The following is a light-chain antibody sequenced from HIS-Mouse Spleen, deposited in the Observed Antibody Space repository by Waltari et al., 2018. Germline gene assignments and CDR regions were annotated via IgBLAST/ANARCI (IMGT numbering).Light chain of an antibody. CDR3: NSRDSSGNHPV. V-gene: IGLV3-19*01. CDR1: SLRSYY. Sequence: SSELTQDPAVSVALGQTVRITCQGDSLRSYYASWYQQKPGQAPVLVIYGKNNRPSGIPDRFSGSSSGNTASSTITGAQAEDEADYYCNSRDSSGNHPVFGGGTKLTVL. J-gene: IGLJ2*01. CDR2: GKN.